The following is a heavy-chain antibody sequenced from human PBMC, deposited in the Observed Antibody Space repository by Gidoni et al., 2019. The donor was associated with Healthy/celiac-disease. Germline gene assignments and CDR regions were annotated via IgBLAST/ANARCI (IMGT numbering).Heavy chain of an antibody. CDR2: IYYSGST. CDR3: ARRGYSGYDYGEEYYFDY. V-gene: IGHV4-59*08. J-gene: IGHJ4*02. Sequence: QVQLQESGPGLVKPSETLSLTCPVSGGSISSYYWSWIRQPPGKGLEWIGYIYYSGSTNYNPSLKSRVTISVDTSKNQFSLKLSSVTAADTAVYYCARRGYSGYDYGEEYYFDYWGQGTLVTVSS. CDR1: GGSISSYY. D-gene: IGHD5-12*01.